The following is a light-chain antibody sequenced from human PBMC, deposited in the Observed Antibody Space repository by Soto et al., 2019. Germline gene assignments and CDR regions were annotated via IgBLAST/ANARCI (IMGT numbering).Light chain of an antibody. CDR1: QGIGTS. V-gene: IGKV1-9*01. CDR2: AAS. CDR3: EQLKSYPLT. Sequence: DIQLTQSPSFLSASVGDRVTITCRASQGIGTSLAWYQQELGKAPKLLIYAASTLQSGVPSRFSGSGSGTEFTLTISSLQPEDFVTYYCEQLKSYPLTFGPGTKVDIK. J-gene: IGKJ3*01.